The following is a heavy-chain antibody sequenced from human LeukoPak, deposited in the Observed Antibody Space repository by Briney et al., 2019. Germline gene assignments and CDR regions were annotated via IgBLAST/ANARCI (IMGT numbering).Heavy chain of an antibody. CDR1: GFTFSSYG. V-gene: IGHV3-30*18. Sequence: PGGSLRLSCAASGFTFSSYGMHWVRQAPGKGLEWVAVISYDGSNKYYADSVKGRSTISRDNSKNTLYLQMNSLRAEDTAVYYCAKESAAGTDEWGQGTLVTVSS. D-gene: IGHD6-13*01. J-gene: IGHJ4*02. CDR3: AKESAAGTDE. CDR2: ISYDGSNK.